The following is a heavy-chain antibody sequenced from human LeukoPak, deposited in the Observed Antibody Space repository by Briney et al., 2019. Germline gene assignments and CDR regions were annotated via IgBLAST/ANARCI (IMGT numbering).Heavy chain of an antibody. CDR2: IKQDGSQK. CDR1: GFTFSSNC. V-gene: IGHV3-7*01. CDR3: ARDWNWGSDY. J-gene: IGHJ4*02. Sequence: GGSLRLSCSASGFTFSSNCMTWVRQAPGKGLEWVATIKQDGSQKYYLDSVKGRFSISRDNAENSLFLQMNSLRVEDTAVYYCARDWNWGSDYWGQGTLVTVSS. D-gene: IGHD7-27*01.